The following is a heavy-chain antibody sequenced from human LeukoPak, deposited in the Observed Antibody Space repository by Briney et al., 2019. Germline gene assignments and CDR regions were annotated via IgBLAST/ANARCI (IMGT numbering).Heavy chain of an antibody. Sequence: GGSLRLSCAASGFTFRSYSMNWVPQAPGKGLEWVSYISRSSSAIYYADSVKGRFTISRDDGKNSLYLQMNSLRDGDTAVYFCARDSGTYSTQYWGQGTLVTVSS. D-gene: IGHD1-26*01. CDR3: ARDSGTYSTQY. J-gene: IGHJ4*02. V-gene: IGHV3-48*02. CDR1: GFTFRSYS. CDR2: ISRSSSAI.